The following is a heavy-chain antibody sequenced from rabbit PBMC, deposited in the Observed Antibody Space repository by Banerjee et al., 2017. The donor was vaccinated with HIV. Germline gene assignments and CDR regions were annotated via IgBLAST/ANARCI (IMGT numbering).Heavy chain of an antibody. Sequence: QSLEESGGDLVQPEGSLTLTCTASGFSFSSGYWMCWVRQAPGKGLQWIGCINSGSSNTYYASWAKGRFTISKTSSTTVTLQMTSLTAADTATYFCARGVSRANLWGPGTLVTVS. CDR3: ARGVSRANL. CDR2: INSGSSNT. V-gene: IGHV1S40*01. D-gene: IGHD1-1*01. J-gene: IGHJ4*01. CDR1: GFSFSSGYW.